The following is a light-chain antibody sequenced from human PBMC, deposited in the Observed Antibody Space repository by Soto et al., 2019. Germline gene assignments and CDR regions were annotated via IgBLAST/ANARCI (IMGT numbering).Light chain of an antibody. V-gene: IGLV1-40*01. Sequence: QSVLTQPPSVSGAPGQRVTISCTGSSSNIGAGYDVHWYQQHPGKAPKLMIHEVSNRPSGVSDRFSGSKSGNTASLTISGLQADDEADYYCSSHTTYSTRVFGTGTKVTVL. CDR2: EVS. CDR1: SSNIGAGYD. CDR3: SSHTTYSTRV. J-gene: IGLJ1*01.